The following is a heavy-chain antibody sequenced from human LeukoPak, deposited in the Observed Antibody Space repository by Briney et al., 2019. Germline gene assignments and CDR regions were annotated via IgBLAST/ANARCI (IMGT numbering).Heavy chain of an antibody. J-gene: IGHJ4*02. CDR1: GFTFSSYE. V-gene: IGHV3-48*03. CDR2: ISSSGSTI. D-gene: IGHD2-15*01. CDR3: ARASARGGDW. Sequence: GGSLRLSSAASGFTFSSYEMNGVRQARGGGLEWVSYISSSGSTIYYADSVKGRFTISRDDAKNSLYLQMNSLRAEDTAVYYCARASARGGDWWGQGTLVTVSS.